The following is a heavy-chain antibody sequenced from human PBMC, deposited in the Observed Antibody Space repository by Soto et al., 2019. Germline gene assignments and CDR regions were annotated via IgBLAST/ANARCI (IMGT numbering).Heavy chain of an antibody. V-gene: IGHV3-74*01. Sequence: GGSLRLSCAASGFTVSSNYMSWVRQVPGKGLVWVSRIHFDGSTTHYADSVKGRFTISRDNSRNTLFLQMNSLRAEDTAVYYCARDYYKYYDSSGYYRSPAYWGQGTLVTVSS. CDR2: IHFDGSTT. D-gene: IGHD3-22*01. CDR3: ARDYYKYYDSSGYYRSPAY. J-gene: IGHJ4*02. CDR1: GFTVSSNY.